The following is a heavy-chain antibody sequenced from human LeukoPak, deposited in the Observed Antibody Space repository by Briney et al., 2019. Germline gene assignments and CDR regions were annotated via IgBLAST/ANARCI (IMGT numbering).Heavy chain of an antibody. CDR3: AIMYYYGSGSTYGMDV. D-gene: IGHD3-10*01. V-gene: IGHV1-2*02. CDR1: GYTFTVYY. CDR2: INPNSGGT. Sequence: GASVKVSCKASGYTFTVYYMHWVRQAPGQGLEWMGWINPNSGGTNYAQKFQGRVTMTRDTSISTAYMELSRLRSDDTAVYYCAIMYYYGSGSTYGMDVWGQGTTVTVSS. J-gene: IGHJ6*02.